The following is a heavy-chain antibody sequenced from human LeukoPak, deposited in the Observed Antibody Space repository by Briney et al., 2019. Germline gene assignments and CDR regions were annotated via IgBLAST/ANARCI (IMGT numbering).Heavy chain of an antibody. D-gene: IGHD1-26*01. CDR3: ARDGVGARRPYYFDY. Sequence: GRSLRLSCAASGFIFSSYWMSWVRQAPGKGLEWVANIKQDGSEKYYVDSVKGRFTISRDNAKNSLYLQMNSLRAEDTAVYYCARDGVGARRPYYFDYWGQGTLVTVSS. V-gene: IGHV3-7*01. CDR2: IKQDGSEK. CDR1: GFIFSSYW. J-gene: IGHJ4*02.